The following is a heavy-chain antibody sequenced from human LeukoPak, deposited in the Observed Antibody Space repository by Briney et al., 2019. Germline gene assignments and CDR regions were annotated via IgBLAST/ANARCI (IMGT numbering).Heavy chain of an antibody. CDR2: IYYSGTT. Sequence: SETLSLTCTVSGGSISSYYWSWIRQPPGKGLEWIGDIYYSGTTYYKPSFNSRVTILVDTSKNQFSLKLRSVTAADTAVYYCVGLRKRGGAFDNWGQGTMVTVSS. V-gene: IGHV4-59*04. J-gene: IGHJ3*02. CDR1: GGSISSYY. CDR3: VGLRKRGGAFDN.